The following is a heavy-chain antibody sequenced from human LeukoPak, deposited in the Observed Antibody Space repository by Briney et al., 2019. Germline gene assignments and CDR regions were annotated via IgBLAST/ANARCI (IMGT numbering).Heavy chain of an antibody. J-gene: IGHJ4*02. Sequence: SETLSLTCTVSGGSISNVNHHWGWIRQPPGKGLEWIGSIYYSGSTFYKPSLKSRVTISIDTSKNQFSPKLSSVTAADTAVYYCAREETSTVWDWGQGTLVTVSS. CDR3: AREETSTVWD. V-gene: IGHV4-39*07. CDR2: IYYSGST. CDR1: GGSISNVNHH. D-gene: IGHD3-16*01.